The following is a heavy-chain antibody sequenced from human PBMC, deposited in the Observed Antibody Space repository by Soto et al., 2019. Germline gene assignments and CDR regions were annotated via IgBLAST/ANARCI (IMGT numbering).Heavy chain of an antibody. V-gene: IGHV3-33*01. CDR2: IYYDGSNK. Sequence: QVQLVESGGGVVQPGRSLRLSCAASGFTFSSYGMHWVRQAPGKGLEWVAVIYYDGSNKYYADSVKGRFTISRDNSKNTLYLQMNSLRAEDTAVFYCARSQYSSSWYPFDYWGQGTLFTVSS. D-gene: IGHD6-13*01. CDR3: ARSQYSSSWYPFDY. CDR1: GFTFSSYG. J-gene: IGHJ4*02.